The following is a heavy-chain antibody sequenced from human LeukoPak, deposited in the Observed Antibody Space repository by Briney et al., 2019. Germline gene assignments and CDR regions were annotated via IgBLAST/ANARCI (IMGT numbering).Heavy chain of an antibody. Sequence: PGGSLRLSCAASGFTFSSYAMHWVRQAPGKGLEWVAVISYDGSNKYYADSVKGRFTISRDNSKNTLYLQMNSLRAEDTAVYYCARDTDGMDVWGQGTTVTVSS. J-gene: IGHJ6*02. CDR1: GFTFSSYA. CDR3: ARDTDGMDV. D-gene: IGHD4-17*01. CDR2: ISYDGSNK. V-gene: IGHV3-30*14.